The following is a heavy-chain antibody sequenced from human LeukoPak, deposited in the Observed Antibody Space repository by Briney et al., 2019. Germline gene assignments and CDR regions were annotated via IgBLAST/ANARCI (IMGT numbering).Heavy chain of an antibody. CDR1: GFTFNIYA. CDR3: AKDRTTFDY. J-gene: IGHJ4*02. V-gene: IGHV3-23*01. CDR2: IKGSSGST. Sequence: PGGSLRLSCAASGFTFNIYAMNWVRQAPGKGLEWVSAIKGSSGSTYYADSVKGRFTISRDDSQNTLYLQMNSPRAEDTAVYYCAKDRTTFDYWGRGTLVTVSS. D-gene: IGHD4-11*01.